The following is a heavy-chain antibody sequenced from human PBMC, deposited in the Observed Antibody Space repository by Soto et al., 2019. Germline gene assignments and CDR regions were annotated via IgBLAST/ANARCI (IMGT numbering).Heavy chain of an antibody. CDR3: AREGVSSSWYNYYGMDV. D-gene: IGHD6-13*01. Sequence: QVQLQESSPGLVKPSETLSLTCTVSGDSISSYYWSWIRQPPGKGLEWIGYIYYSGSTNYNPSLKSRVTISVDTSKNQFSLKLSSVTAADTAVYYCAREGVSSSWYNYYGMDVWGQGTTVTVSS. CDR2: IYYSGST. CDR1: GDSISSYY. J-gene: IGHJ6*02. V-gene: IGHV4-59*01.